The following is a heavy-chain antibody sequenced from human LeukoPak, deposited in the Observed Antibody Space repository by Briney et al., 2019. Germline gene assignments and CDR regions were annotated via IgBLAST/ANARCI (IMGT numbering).Heavy chain of an antibody. J-gene: IGHJ6*02. Sequence: GSLRLSCAASGFTFSSYAMHWVRQAPGKGLEWVAVISYDGSNKYYADSVKGRFTISRDNSKNTLYLQMNSLRAEDTAVYYCARSLLWFGENYYYGMDVWGQGTTVTVSS. D-gene: IGHD3-10*01. CDR2: ISYDGSNK. CDR3: ARSLLWFGENYYYGMDV. CDR1: GFTFSSYA. V-gene: IGHV3-30-3*01.